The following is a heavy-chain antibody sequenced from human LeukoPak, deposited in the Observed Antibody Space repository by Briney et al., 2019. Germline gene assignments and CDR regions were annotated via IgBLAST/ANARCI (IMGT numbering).Heavy chain of an antibody. D-gene: IGHD6-13*01. J-gene: IGHJ6*03. V-gene: IGHV3-43*01. CDR3: ATNEGAAGRKYYYYYMDV. CDR2: INWDGSDT. Sequence: GGSLRLSCAASGFTFDDYTMHWVRQAAGKGLEWVSHINWDGSDTYYADSVKGRFTISRDNSKNSLYLQLSSLRTEDTALYSCATNEGAAGRKYYYYYMDVWGKGTTVTVSS. CDR1: GFTFDDYT.